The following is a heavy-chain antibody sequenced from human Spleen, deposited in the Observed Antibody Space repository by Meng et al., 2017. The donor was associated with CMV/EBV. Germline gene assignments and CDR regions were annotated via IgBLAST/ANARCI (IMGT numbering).Heavy chain of an antibody. CDR2: VWNDGSYT. CDR3: ARPTEGPGSFLIDN. Sequence: SGFSFSHFGMHWVRQAPGMGLEWLAVVWNDGSYTYYAGSVKGRFTISRDNSKNRLYLQMNSLRAEDTAVYYCARPTEGPGSFLIDNWGQGTLVTVSS. CDR1: GFSFSHFG. D-gene: IGHD3-10*01. J-gene: IGHJ4*02. V-gene: IGHV3-33*01.